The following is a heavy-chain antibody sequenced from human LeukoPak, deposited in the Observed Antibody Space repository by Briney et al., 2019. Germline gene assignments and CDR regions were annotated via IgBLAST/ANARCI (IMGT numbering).Heavy chain of an antibody. CDR2: IYYSGST. CDR3: ATYSSSWRTYYFDY. Sequence: SETLSLTCTVSGYSISSGFYWDWIRQHPGEGLEWIGYIYYSGSTYYNPSLKSRVTISIDTSRNQFSLKLSSVTAADTAVYYCATYSSSWRTYYFDYWGQGALVTVSS. D-gene: IGHD6-13*01. CDR1: GYSISSGFY. J-gene: IGHJ4*02. V-gene: IGHV4-31*03.